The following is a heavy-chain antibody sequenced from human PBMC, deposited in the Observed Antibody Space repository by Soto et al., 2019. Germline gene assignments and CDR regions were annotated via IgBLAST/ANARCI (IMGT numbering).Heavy chain of an antibody. Sequence: ASVKVSCKTFGYKFIGFYLHWVRQAPGQGPEWMGCINPHTGVTSYAQKFEGRVTLTRDTSINTAFMEVANLRSDDTAIYSCARGEFSSSWYRESHFDSWGQGTLVTVSS. CDR2: INPHTGVT. D-gene: IGHD6-13*01. CDR1: GYKFIGFY. J-gene: IGHJ4*02. V-gene: IGHV1-2*02. CDR3: ARGEFSSSWYRESHFDS.